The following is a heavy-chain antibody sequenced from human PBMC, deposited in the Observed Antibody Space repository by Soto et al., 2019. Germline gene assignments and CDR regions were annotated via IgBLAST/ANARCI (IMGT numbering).Heavy chain of an antibody. J-gene: IGHJ4*02. Sequence: QVQLVQSGAEVKKPGSSVKVSCKASGGTFSSYAISWVRQAPGQGLEWMGGIIPIFGTANYAQKVQGRVTTTADESTSTAYMELSSLRSEDTAVYYCAILPRGYSYVLEDYWGQGTLVTVSS. CDR3: AILPRGYSYVLEDY. D-gene: IGHD5-18*01. CDR2: IIPIFGTA. CDR1: GGTFSSYA. V-gene: IGHV1-69*12.